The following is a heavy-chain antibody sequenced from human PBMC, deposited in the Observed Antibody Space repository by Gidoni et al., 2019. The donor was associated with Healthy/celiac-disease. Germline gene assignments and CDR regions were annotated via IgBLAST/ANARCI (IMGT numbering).Heavy chain of an antibody. J-gene: IGHJ3*02. CDR1: GFTFSSYW. D-gene: IGHD6-13*01. CDR3: ARSGGEQQLVLISPHDAFDI. Sequence: EVQLVESGGGLVQPGGSLRLSCAASGFTFSSYWMSWVRQAPGKGLEWVANIKQDGSEKYYVDSVKGRFTISRDNAKNSLYLRMNSLRAEDTAVYYCARSGGEQQLVLISPHDAFDIWGQGTMVTVSS. CDR2: IKQDGSEK. V-gene: IGHV3-7*04.